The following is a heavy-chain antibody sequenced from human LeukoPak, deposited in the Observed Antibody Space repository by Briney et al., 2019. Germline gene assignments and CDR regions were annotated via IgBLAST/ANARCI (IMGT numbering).Heavy chain of an antibody. V-gene: IGHV4-30-2*01. D-gene: IGHD3-9*01. CDR1: GGSISSGGYY. CDR2: IYHSGST. J-gene: IGHJ3*02. CDR3: ARQRYSLTVAPDAFDI. Sequence: SETLSLTCTVSGGSISSGGYYWSWIRQPPGKGLEWIGYIYHSGSTYYNPSLRGRATISLDTSKNQFSLNLLSVTAADTAVYYCARQRYSLTVAPDAFDIWGLGTMVTVSS.